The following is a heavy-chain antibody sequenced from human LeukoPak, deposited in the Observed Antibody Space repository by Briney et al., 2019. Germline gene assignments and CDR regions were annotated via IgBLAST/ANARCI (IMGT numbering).Heavy chain of an antibody. CDR1: GGSISTTNYY. D-gene: IGHD3-22*01. Sequence: TSETLSLTCIVSGGSISTTNYYWGRIRQPPGKGLDWIGNIFYSGSTYYSPSLKSRVTISLDTSRNQFSLKLNSVTAADTAVYYCASTSGYYAFDIWGQGTMVTVSS. V-gene: IGHV4-39*07. J-gene: IGHJ3*02. CDR3: ASTSGYYAFDI. CDR2: IFYSGST.